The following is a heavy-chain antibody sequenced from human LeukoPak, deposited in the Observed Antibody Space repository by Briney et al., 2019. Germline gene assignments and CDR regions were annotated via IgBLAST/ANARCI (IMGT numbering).Heavy chain of an antibody. Sequence: GGTLRLSCSASGFTFSSYGMSWVRQAPGKGLEWVAFIRYDGSNKYYADSVKGRFTISRDNSKNTLYLQMNSLRAEDTAVYYCAKAKVATQNLIDYWGQGTLVTVSS. CDR1: GFTFSSYG. CDR3: AKAKVATQNLIDY. CDR2: IRYDGSNK. J-gene: IGHJ4*02. D-gene: IGHD5-12*01. V-gene: IGHV3-30*02.